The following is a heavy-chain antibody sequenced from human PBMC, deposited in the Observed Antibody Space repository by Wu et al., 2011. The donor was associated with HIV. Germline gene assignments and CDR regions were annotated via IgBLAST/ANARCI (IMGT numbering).Heavy chain of an antibody. V-gene: IGHV5-51*01. CDR3: ARHQPFDF. J-gene: IGHJ4*02. Sequence: VQLVQSGAEVKKPGESLKISCKGSGYNFTSYWIAWVRQMPGKGLEWMGIIYPDDSNIKYSPSFQVQVTISADKSISTAYLQWSSLKASDTAMYYCARHQPFDFWGQGTLVTVSS. CDR2: IYPDDSNI. CDR1: GYNFTSYW.